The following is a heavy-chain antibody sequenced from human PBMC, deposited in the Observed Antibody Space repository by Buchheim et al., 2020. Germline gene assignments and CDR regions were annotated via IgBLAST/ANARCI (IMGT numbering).Heavy chain of an antibody. CDR3: ARNGPYNLDN. J-gene: IGHJ4*02. CDR1: GDSISSRDW. Sequence: QVQLQESGPGLVKTSGTLSLTCAVSGDSISSRDWWSWVRQPPGKGLEWIGEIYHGGGTNYNPSLKSRVTLSVDTSRNQFSLKLSSVTAADTAVYYCARNGPYNLDNWGQGT. D-gene: IGHD1-14*01. CDR2: IYHGGGT. V-gene: IGHV4-4*02.